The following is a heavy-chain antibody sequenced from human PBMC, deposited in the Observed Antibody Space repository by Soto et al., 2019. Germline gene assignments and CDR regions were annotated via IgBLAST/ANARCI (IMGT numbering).Heavy chain of an antibody. D-gene: IGHD2-21*02. Sequence: QVQLMQSGAEVKKPGASVKVSCKASGDTFTDYYIHWVRQAPGQGLEWMGTVNPSGGHATYAQQLLGRVTMTRDTSTSTLYMGLTSLTSDDTAVYYCARGGHVVVGTAALDYWGQGTLFTVSS. CDR1: GDTFTDYY. J-gene: IGHJ4*02. CDR2: VNPSGGHA. V-gene: IGHV1-46*01. CDR3: ARGGHVVVGTAALDY.